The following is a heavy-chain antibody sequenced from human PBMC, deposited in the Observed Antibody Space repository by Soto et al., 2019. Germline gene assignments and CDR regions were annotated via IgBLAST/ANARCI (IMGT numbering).Heavy chain of an antibody. CDR2: IYYSGST. CDR3: ARHLQRDYGYYYYYYYMDV. V-gene: IGHV4-59*08. J-gene: IGHJ6*03. Sequence: SETLSLTCTVSGGSISSYYWSWIRQPPGKGLEWIGYIYYSGSTNYNPSLKSRVTISVDTSKNQFSLKLSSVTAADTAVYYCARHLQRDYGYYYYYYYMDVWGKGTTVTVSS. D-gene: IGHD3-10*01. CDR1: GGSISSYY.